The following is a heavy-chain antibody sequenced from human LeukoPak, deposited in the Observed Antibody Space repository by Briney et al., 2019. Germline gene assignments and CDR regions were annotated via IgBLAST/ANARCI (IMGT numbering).Heavy chain of an antibody. D-gene: IGHD3-10*01. CDR2: IYDSGST. CDR1: GASISSYY. CDR3: ARAYDSGSNYFDY. Sequence: SETLSLTCTVSGASISSYYWSWSRQPPGKGLEWIGYIYDSGSTKYNPSLRSRVTISVDTSKNQFSLKLSSVTAADTAVYYCARAYDSGSNYFDYWGQGSLVTVSS. J-gene: IGHJ4*02. V-gene: IGHV4-59*01.